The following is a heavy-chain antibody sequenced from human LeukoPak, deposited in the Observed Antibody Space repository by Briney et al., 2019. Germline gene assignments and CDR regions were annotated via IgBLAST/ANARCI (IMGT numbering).Heavy chain of an antibody. CDR1: GFTFSDYY. D-gene: IGHD3-16*02. CDR2: ISSSGSTI. Sequence: GGSLRLSCAASGFTFSDYYMSWIRQAPGKGLEWVSYISSSGSTIYYADSVKGRFTISRDNAKNSLYLQMNSLRAEDTAVYYCARDGPYDYVWGSYRYYYYGMDVWDQGTTVTVSS. CDR3: ARDGPYDYVWGSYRYYYYGMDV. V-gene: IGHV3-11*01. J-gene: IGHJ6*02.